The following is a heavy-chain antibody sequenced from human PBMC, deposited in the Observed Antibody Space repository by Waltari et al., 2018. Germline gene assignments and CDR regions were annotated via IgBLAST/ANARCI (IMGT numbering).Heavy chain of an antibody. CDR1: GYTFTSYS. Sequence: QVQLVQSGAEVKKPGASVKVSCKASGYTFTSYSMHWVRQAPGQGLEWMGKISPSGGRTTYAQRFQGRVTMTRETSTSTVYMELSSLRSEDTAVYYCARASRYSSGLAYTTWGQGTLVTVSS. D-gene: IGHD5-18*01. CDR3: ARASRYSSGLAYTT. CDR2: ISPSGGRT. J-gene: IGHJ5*02. V-gene: IGHV1-46*01.